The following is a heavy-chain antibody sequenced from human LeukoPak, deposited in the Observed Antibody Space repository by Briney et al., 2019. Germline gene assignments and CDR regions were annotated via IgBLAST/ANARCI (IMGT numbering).Heavy chain of an antibody. CDR1: GGSISSSSYY. V-gene: IGHV4-39*02. CDR3: ARDRYDILTGYYRTGEFDY. D-gene: IGHD3-9*01. CDR2: IYYSGST. Sequence: SSETLSLTCTVSGGSISSSSYYWGWIRQPPGKGLEWIGSIYYSGSTYYNPSLKSRVTISVDTSKNQFSLKLSSVTAADTAVYYCARDRYDILTGYYRTGEFDYWGQGTLVTVSS. J-gene: IGHJ4*02.